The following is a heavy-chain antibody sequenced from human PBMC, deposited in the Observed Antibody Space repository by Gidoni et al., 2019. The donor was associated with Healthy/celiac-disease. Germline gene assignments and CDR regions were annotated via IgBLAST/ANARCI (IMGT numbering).Heavy chain of an antibody. CDR1: GGSINSGSYY. V-gene: IGHV4-61*02. D-gene: IGHD2-21*01. J-gene: IGHJ3*02. Sequence: QVQVQESGPGLVTPSQTLSLTCTVSGGSINSGSYYWSWIRQPAGKGLEWIGRIYISGSTNYNPSLKSRVTMSVDTSKNQFSLKLSSVTAADTAVYYCARGVAYCGGDCYAIDAFDIWGQGTMVTVSS. CDR3: ARGVAYCGGDCYAIDAFDI. CDR2: IYISGST.